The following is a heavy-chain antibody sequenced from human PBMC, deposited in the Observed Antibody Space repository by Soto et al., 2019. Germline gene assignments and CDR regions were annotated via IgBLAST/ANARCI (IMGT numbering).Heavy chain of an antibody. CDR1: GYSFTTSW. CDR2: IYPGDSDT. V-gene: IGHV5-51*01. CDR3: ARLVWYYYDSSGYYGYYFDH. Sequence: PGESLKISCEGSGYSFTTSWIGWVRQMPGKGLEWIGIIYPGDSDTRYSPSFQGQVTISAEESINTAYLQWSSLKASDTAMYYCARLVWYYYDSSGYYGYYFDHWGQGAQVTVSS. D-gene: IGHD3-22*01. J-gene: IGHJ4*02.